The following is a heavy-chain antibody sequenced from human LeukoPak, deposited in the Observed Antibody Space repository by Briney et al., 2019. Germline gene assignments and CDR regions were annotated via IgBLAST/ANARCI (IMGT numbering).Heavy chain of an antibody. Sequence: GGSLRLSCAASGFTFSSYGMHWVRQAPGKGLEWVAVIWYDGSNKYYADSVKGRFTISRDNSKNTLYLQMNSLRAEDTAVYYCARDQMDYYGSGSYYNGPDYWGQGTLVTVSS. CDR3: ARDQMDYYGSGSYYNGPDY. D-gene: IGHD3-10*01. J-gene: IGHJ4*02. CDR1: GFTFSSYG. V-gene: IGHV3-33*01. CDR2: IWYDGSNK.